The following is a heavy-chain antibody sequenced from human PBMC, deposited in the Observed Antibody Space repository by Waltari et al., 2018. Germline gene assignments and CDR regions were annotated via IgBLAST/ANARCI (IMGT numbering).Heavy chain of an antibody. CDR2: IKQYGSEN. CDR3: ARRADYYGSGSYHGYFDY. V-gene: IGHV3-7*01. J-gene: IGHJ4*02. CDR1: GFTFGYYW. D-gene: IGHD3-10*01. Sequence: EVRLVESGGGLVQPGGSLRLSCAASGFTFGYYWMSWVRQAPGKGLEWVANIKQYGSENYSVDSVKGRFTISRDNAKKSLYLEMNSLRGEDTAVYYCARRADYYGSGSYHGYFDYWGQGTLVTVSS.